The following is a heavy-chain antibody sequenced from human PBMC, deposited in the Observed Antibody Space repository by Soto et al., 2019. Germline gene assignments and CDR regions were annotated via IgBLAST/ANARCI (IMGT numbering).Heavy chain of an antibody. CDR3: ARDVIGPDNSETICYYFDH. CDR2: IDPSGGIT. D-gene: IGHD1-7*01. CDR1: GYSFTNFH. V-gene: IGHV1-46*01. J-gene: IGHJ4*02. Sequence: QVQLSQFGAEVKKPGASVKVSCKASGYSFTNFHIHWVRQAPGQGLEWVGMIDPSGGITRDAQRLQGRITMTRDASTSTVYMELSSLTSEDTAVYYCARDVIGPDNSETICYYFDHWGQGTLVTVSS.